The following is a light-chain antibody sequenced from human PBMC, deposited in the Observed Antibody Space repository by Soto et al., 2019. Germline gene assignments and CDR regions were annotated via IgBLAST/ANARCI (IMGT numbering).Light chain of an antibody. Sequence: EVVMTQSPSTLSVSPGERATLSCRASQSVSSNLAWYQQKPGQAPRLLIYGASTRATGIPARFSGSGSGTEFTLTISRLEPEDFAVYYCQQYGSLLWTFGQGTKVDIK. CDR1: QSVSSN. J-gene: IGKJ1*01. CDR2: GAS. V-gene: IGKV3-15*01. CDR3: QQYGSLLWT.